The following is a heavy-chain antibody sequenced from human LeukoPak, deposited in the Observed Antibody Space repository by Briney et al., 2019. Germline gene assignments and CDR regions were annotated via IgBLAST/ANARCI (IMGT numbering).Heavy chain of an antibody. J-gene: IGHJ5*02. CDR1: GYTFTGYY. Sequence: EASVKVSCKASGYTFTGYYMHWVRQAPGQGLEWMGWINPNSGGTNYAQKFQGRSTMTRDTSLSIAYMELRRLRSDGTAVYCCGRGRAAAALFWFDPWGQGPLVTVSS. CDR3: GRGRAAAALFWFDP. V-gene: IGHV1-2*02. D-gene: IGHD6-13*01. CDR2: INPNSGGT.